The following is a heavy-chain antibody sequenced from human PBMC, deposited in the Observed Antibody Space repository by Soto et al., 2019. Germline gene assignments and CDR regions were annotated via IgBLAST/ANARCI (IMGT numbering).Heavy chain of an antibody. Sequence: SVKVSCKASGGTFSSYAISWVRQAPGQGLEWMGGIIPIFGTANYAQKFQGRVTITADETTSTAYMELSSLRSEDTAVYYCARLCIAAAAACCYYGMDVWGQGTTVTVSS. CDR3: ARLCIAAAAACCYYGMDV. V-gene: IGHV1-69*13. D-gene: IGHD6-13*01. CDR1: GGTFSSYA. J-gene: IGHJ6*02. CDR2: IIPIFGTA.